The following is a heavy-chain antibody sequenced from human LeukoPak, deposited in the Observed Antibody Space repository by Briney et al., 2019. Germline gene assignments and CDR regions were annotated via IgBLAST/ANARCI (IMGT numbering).Heavy chain of an antibody. CDR1: GFTFSSYW. CDR2: IDSDGSST. D-gene: IGHD6-19*01. Sequence: GGSLRLSCAASGFTFSSYWMHWVRQAPGKGLVWVSRIDSDGSSTIYAASVKGRFTISRDNAENTLYLQMNSLKAEDTAVYYCARDEGDQWQPLDYWGQGTLVTVSS. J-gene: IGHJ4*02. V-gene: IGHV3-74*01. CDR3: ARDEGDQWQPLDY.